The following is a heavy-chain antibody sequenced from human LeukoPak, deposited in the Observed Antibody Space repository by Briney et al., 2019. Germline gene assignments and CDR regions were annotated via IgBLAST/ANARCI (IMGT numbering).Heavy chain of an antibody. CDR2: IYYSGST. J-gene: IGHJ4*02. D-gene: IGHD5-12*01. V-gene: IGHV4-59*01. Sequence: PSETLSLTCTVSGGSISSYYWSWIRQPPGKGLEWIGYIYYSGSTNYNPSLKSRVTISVDTSKNQFSLKLSSVTAADTAVYYCANSPGGYSGYDLDYWGQGTLVTVSS. CDR1: GGSISSYY. CDR3: ANSPGGYSGYDLDY.